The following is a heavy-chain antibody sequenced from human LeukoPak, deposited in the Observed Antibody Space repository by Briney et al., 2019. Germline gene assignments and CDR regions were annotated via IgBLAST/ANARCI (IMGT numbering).Heavy chain of an antibody. CDR1: GFTFSSYA. V-gene: IGHV3-23*01. D-gene: IGHD3-16*01. J-gene: IGHJ4*02. Sequence: PGGSLRLSCAASGFTFSSYAMSWVRQAPGKGLEWVSAIRGSDSSTYYADSVKGRFTISRDNSKNTLYLQMNSLRVQDTAVYYCAKERGISYTYEFDYWGQGALVTVSS. CDR2: IRGSDSST. CDR3: AKERGISYTYEFDY.